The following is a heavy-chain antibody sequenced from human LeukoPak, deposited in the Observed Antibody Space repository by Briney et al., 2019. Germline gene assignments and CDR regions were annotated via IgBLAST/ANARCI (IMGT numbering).Heavy chain of an antibody. V-gene: IGHV1-46*01. D-gene: IGHD3-10*01. CDR1: GYTSTSYY. CDR3: ARVWSPKYYYYYMDV. Sequence: ASVKVSCKASGYTSTSYYMHWVRQAPGQGLEWMGIINPSGGSTSYAQKFQGRVTMTRDTSTSTVYMELSSLRSEDTAVYYCARVWSPKYYYYYMDVWGKGTTVTVSS. J-gene: IGHJ6*03. CDR2: INPSGGST.